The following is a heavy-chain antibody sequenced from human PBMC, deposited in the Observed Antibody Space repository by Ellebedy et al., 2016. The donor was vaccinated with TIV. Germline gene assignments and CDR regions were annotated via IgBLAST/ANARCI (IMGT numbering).Heavy chain of an antibody. D-gene: IGHD3-10*01. J-gene: IGHJ4*02. V-gene: IGHV1-46*02. CDR1: GYTFHSYY. CDR3: ARSTVRGKYYFDD. CDR2: IKPSGGST. Sequence: AASVKVSCKASGYTFHSYYMPWARQAPGLGLEWMGIIKPSGGSTSYAQKFQGRITVTRDTSTSTLYMELSSLRSEDTAVYYCARSTVRGKYYFDDWGQGTLVTVSS.